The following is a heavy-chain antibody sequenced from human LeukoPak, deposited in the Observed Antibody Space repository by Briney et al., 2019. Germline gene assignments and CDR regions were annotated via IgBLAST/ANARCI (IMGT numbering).Heavy chain of an antibody. V-gene: IGHV4-39*07. CDR2: IYNSEST. CDR3: ARHGDPWYFDL. Sequence: SETLSLTCTVSGGSISSRSYYWGCIRQPPGKGLEWIGSIYNSESTYYNPSLKSRVTISVDTSKNQLSLKVSSVTAADTAVYYCARHGDPWYFDLWGRGTLVTVSS. D-gene: IGHD4-17*01. CDR1: GGSISSRSYY. J-gene: IGHJ2*01.